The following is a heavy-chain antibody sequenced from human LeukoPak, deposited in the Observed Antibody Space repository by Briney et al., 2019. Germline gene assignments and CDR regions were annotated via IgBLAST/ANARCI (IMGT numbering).Heavy chain of an antibody. D-gene: IGHD3-9*01. J-gene: IGHJ4*02. CDR3: ARSRRHGYYDILTGYYADFDY. Sequence: GASVKVSCKASGYTFTTYAMHWVRQAPGQRLEWMGWINAGNGNTKYSQKFQARVTMTTDTSTSTAYMELRSLRSDDTAVYYCARSRRHGYYDILTGYYADFDYWGQGTLVTVSS. CDR1: GYTFTTYA. V-gene: IGHV1-3*01. CDR2: INAGNGNT.